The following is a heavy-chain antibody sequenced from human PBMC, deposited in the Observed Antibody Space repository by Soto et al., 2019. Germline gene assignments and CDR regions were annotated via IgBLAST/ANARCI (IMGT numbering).Heavy chain of an antibody. V-gene: IGHV4-34*01. CDR2: INHSGSA. J-gene: IGHJ3*02. D-gene: IGHD3-9*01. Sequence: QVQLQQWGAGLLKPSETLSLNCGVSGGSFSGYYWSWIRQPPGKGLEWIGEINHSGSADYNPSLQSRVTISVDTSTTQISLKLSSVTAADSGVYYCAGETSDYDFLAAPTTFDIWGQGTMVSVSS. CDR3: AGETSDYDFLAAPTTFDI. CDR1: GGSFSGYY.